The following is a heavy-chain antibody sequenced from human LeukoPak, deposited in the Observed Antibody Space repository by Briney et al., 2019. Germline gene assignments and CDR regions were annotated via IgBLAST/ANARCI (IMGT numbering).Heavy chain of an antibody. D-gene: IGHD3-22*01. CDR2: IYYSGST. J-gene: IGHJ4*02. V-gene: IGHV4-39*02. CDR1: GGSIRSGSHY. CDR3: AERDDSAGNLVDL. Sequence: PSETLSLTCTVSGGSIRSGSHYWAWIRQPPGKGLEWIGSIYYSGSTYYNRSLENRVTISIDTSQNHLSLKLSSLSAADTSVYYCAERDDSAGNLVDLWGQGTLVTVS.